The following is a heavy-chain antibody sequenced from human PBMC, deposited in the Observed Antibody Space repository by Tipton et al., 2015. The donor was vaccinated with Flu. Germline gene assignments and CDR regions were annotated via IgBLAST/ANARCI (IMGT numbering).Heavy chain of an antibody. Sequence: TLSLTCTVSGASIGDGGYYWGWVRQRPGKGLEWLGHIYYSGTTYYNPFLMSRISISVDTSKNQFSLRLRSVTAADTAMYYCVRDYHDYGIDAFDIWGHGTLVTVSS. J-gene: IGHJ3*02. D-gene: IGHD4-17*01. CDR1: GASIGDGGYY. CDR3: VRDYHDYGIDAFDI. V-gene: IGHV4-31*03. CDR2: IYYSGTT.